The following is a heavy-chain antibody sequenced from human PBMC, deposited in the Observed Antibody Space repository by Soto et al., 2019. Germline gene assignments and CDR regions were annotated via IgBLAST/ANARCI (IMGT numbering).Heavy chain of an antibody. V-gene: IGHV3-33*03. CDR3: VVDTSGLFDY. J-gene: IGHJ4*02. CDR1: GLILSSNG. D-gene: IGHD3-22*01. CDR2: SWYDGNKK. Sequence: VGSLRLSCAASGLILSSNGLHWVRQAPGTGLEWVAVSWYDGNKKYYGDSVRGRFTNSRDNSTNTLYLEMNSLRAEDTAVYYCVVDTSGLFDYRGQGTQVTVSS.